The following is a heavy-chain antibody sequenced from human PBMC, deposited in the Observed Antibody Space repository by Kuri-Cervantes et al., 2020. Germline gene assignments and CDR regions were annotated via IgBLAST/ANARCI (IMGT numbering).Heavy chain of an antibody. J-gene: IGHJ4*02. CDR3: ARTYYYDGSGYYFGY. Sequence: GESLKISCAASGFMFSSYGMHWVRQAPGKGLEWVSSIISSSDYRYIADSVKGRFTISRDNAKNSLYLQMNSLRVEDTALYYCARTYYYDGSGYYFGYWGQGTLVTVSS. CDR1: GFMFSSYG. V-gene: IGHV3-21*04. D-gene: IGHD3-22*01. CDR2: IISSSDYR.